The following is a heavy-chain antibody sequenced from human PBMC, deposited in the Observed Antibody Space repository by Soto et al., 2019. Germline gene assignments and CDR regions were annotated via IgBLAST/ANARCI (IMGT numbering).Heavy chain of an antibody. D-gene: IGHD2-2*01. J-gene: IGHJ4*02. CDR2: ISSSGGST. CDR1: GFTFSDYA. V-gene: IGHV3-23*01. Sequence: GGSLRLSCAASGFTFSDYAMSWVRQAPGKGLEWVSRISSSGGSTYYADSVKGRFTISRDNSKNMLYLQINSLRDEDSAVYYCAKRPASIITFDYWGQGTPVTVS. CDR3: AKRPASIITFDY.